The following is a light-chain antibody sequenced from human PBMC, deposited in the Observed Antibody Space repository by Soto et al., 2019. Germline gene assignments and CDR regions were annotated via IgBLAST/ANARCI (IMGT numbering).Light chain of an antibody. Sequence: EIVMTQSPATLSVSPGERATLSCRASQSVSSNLAWYQQKPGQAPRLLIYGASTRATGIPARFSGSGSGTEFTLTISSLQSEDFAVYYCQQFGYSLWTFGQGTKVEIK. J-gene: IGKJ1*01. CDR2: GAS. CDR3: QQFGYSLWT. V-gene: IGKV3-15*01. CDR1: QSVSSN.